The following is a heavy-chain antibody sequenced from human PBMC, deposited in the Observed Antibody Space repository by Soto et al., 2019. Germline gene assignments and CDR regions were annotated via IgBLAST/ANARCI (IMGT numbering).Heavy chain of an antibody. J-gene: IGHJ6*02. CDR1: GGSISSSNW. CDR2: IYHSGST. D-gene: IGHD3-10*01. V-gene: IGHV4-4*02. Sequence: QVQLQESGPGLVKPSGTLSLTCAVSGGSISSSNWWSWVRQPPGKGLERIGEIYHSGSTNNHPSLKSRVTRSVDKSKNQFSLKLSSVTAADTAVYYGERDDDLTYYYGSGSYYGMDVWGQGTTVTVSS. CDR3: ERDDDLTYYYGSGSYYGMDV.